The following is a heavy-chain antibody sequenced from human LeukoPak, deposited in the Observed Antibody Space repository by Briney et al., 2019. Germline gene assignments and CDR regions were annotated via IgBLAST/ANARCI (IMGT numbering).Heavy chain of an antibody. D-gene: IGHD6-19*01. V-gene: IGHV4-34*01. Sequence: SETLSLTCAVYGGSFSGYYWSWIRQPPGKGLERIGEINHSGSTNYNPSLKSRVTISVDTSKNQFSLKLSSVTAADTAVYYCARETVAGTYYFDCWGQGTLVTVSS. CDR3: ARETVAGTYYFDC. CDR1: GGSFSGYY. J-gene: IGHJ4*02. CDR2: INHSGST.